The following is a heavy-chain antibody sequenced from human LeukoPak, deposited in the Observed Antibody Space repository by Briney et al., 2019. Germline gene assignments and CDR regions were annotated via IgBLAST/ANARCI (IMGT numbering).Heavy chain of an antibody. CDR1: GYTFTGYY. D-gene: IGHD6-19*01. CDR2: MYPNTGAT. V-gene: IGHV1-2*02. CDR3: ARDRVGSGWPRPWYFGF. Sequence: ASVKDSCKHSGYTFTGYYPYWVRHSPRQAREWMGWMYPNTGATIYAQKFQGTVTTSRDTIISTAYTYPTSLRSDDTAVYYCARDRVGSGWPRPWYFGFWGQGTLVAVSS. J-gene: IGHJ1*01.